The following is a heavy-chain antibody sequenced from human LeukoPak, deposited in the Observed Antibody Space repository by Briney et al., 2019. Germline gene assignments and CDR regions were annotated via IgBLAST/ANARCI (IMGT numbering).Heavy chain of an antibody. V-gene: IGHV1-69*06. Sequence: GSSVKVSCKASGGTFSSYAISWVRQAPGQGLEWMGGIIPIFGTANYAQKFQGRVTITADKSTSTAYMELSSLRSEDTAVYYCASLRQQLSLPAPWGQGTLVTVSS. CDR1: GGTFSSYA. D-gene: IGHD6-13*01. J-gene: IGHJ5*02. CDR2: IIPIFGTA. CDR3: ASLRQQLSLPAP.